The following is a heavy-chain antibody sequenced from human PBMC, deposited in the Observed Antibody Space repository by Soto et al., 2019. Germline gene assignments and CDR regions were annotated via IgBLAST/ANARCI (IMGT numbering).Heavy chain of an antibody. D-gene: IGHD2-2*01. J-gene: IGHJ3*02. Sequence: GGSLRLSCAASGFTFSSYGMHWVRQAPGKGLEWVAVIWYDGSNKYYADSVKGRFTISRDNSKNTLYLQMNSLRAEDTAVYYCASSICSSTSCHREDAFDIWGQGTMVTVSS. CDR3: ASSICSSTSCHREDAFDI. CDR2: IWYDGSNK. V-gene: IGHV3-33*01. CDR1: GFTFSSYG.